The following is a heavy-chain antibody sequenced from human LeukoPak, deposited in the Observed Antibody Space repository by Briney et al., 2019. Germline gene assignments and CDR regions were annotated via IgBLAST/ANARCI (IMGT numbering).Heavy chain of an antibody. CDR3: ERAVAGTTETDDY. Sequence: ASVKVSCKASGYTFTGYYMHWVRQAPGQGLEWVGWINPNSGGTNCAQKFQGRVTMTRDTSISTAYMELSRLRSDDTAVYYCERAVAGTTETDDYWGQGTLVTVSS. V-gene: IGHV1-2*02. CDR1: GYTFTGYY. CDR2: INPNSGGT. J-gene: IGHJ4*02. D-gene: IGHD6-19*01.